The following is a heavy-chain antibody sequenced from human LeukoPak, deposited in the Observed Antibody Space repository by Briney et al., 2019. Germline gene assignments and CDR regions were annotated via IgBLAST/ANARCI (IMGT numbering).Heavy chain of an antibody. D-gene: IGHD3-10*01. V-gene: IGHV3-73*01. Sequence: GGSLRLSCAASGFTFSGSAMHWVRQASGKGLEWVGRIRSKANSYATAYAASVKGRFTISRDDSKNTAYLQVNSLETEDTAVYYCTSLIWFGELFPLDYWGQGTLVTVSS. CDR1: GFTFSGSA. CDR3: TSLIWFGELFPLDY. CDR2: IRSKANSYAT. J-gene: IGHJ4*02.